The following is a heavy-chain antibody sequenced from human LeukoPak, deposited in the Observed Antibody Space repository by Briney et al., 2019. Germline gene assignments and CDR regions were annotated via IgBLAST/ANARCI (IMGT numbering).Heavy chain of an antibody. V-gene: IGHV1-2*02. Sequence: ASVKVSCKASGYTFTGYYMHWVRQAPGQGLEWMGWINPNSGGTNYAQKFQGRVTMTRDTSISTAYMELSRLGSDDTAVYYCARSIAAAGTRVFDYWGQGTLVTVSS. CDR2: INPNSGGT. CDR3: ARSIAAAGTRVFDY. D-gene: IGHD6-13*01. J-gene: IGHJ4*02. CDR1: GYTFTGYY.